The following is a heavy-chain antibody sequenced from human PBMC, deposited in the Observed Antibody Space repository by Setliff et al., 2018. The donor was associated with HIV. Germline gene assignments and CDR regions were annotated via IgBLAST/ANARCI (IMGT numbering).Heavy chain of an antibody. CDR2: IFSSGTT. CDR1: GDSISRGAYY. CDR3: AREGWSDHYYYYMDV. Sequence: SETLSLTCTVSGDSISRGAYYWSWIRQPAGKGLEWIGRIFSSGTTNYNPSLQSRITMSVDTSKNQFSLKLNSVTAADTAVYYCAREGWSDHYYYYMDVWDKGT. D-gene: IGHD2-15*01. J-gene: IGHJ6*03. V-gene: IGHV4-61*02.